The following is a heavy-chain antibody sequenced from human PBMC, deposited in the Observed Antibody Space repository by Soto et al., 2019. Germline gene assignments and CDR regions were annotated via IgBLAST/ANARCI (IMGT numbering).Heavy chain of an antibody. V-gene: IGHV4-59*01. CDR2: IAYTGIT. D-gene: IGHD5-12*01. CDR1: GGPIRSYY. J-gene: IGHJ4*02. CDR3: AREGFSGYEALDY. Sequence: VHLQESGPGLLKPSETLSLTCSVSGGPIRSYYLSWVRQAPGKGLEWIAYIAYTGITGYNPPLRSRVTIAGDTSQNVISLKMTSVTAADTAVYYCAREGFSGYEALDYWRQGILVTVSS.